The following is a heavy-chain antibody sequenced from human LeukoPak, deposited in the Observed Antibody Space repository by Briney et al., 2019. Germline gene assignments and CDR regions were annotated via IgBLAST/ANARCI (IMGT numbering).Heavy chain of an antibody. CDR3: ARGFYDSGGYYAPFDY. Sequence: PGGSLRLSCAASGFTFGSYAMSWVRQAPGKGLEWVSAISGSGGSTYYADSVKGRFTISRDNSKNTLYLQMNSLRAEDTAVYYCARGFYDSGGYYAPFDYWGQGTLVTVSS. V-gene: IGHV3-23*01. CDR1: GFTFGSYA. CDR2: ISGSGGST. D-gene: IGHD3-22*01. J-gene: IGHJ4*02.